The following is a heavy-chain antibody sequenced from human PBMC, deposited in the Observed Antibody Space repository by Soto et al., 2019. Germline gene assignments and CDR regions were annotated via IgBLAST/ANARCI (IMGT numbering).Heavy chain of an antibody. CDR2: IYYSGST. CDR3: ARPSPRYCSGGSCLEFPDAFDI. D-gene: IGHD2-15*01. Sequence: SETLSLTCTVAGGSISSSSYYWGWIRQPPGKGLEWIGSIYYSGSTYYNPSLKSRVTISVDTSKNQFSLKLSSVTAADTAVYYCARPSPRYCSGGSCLEFPDAFDIWGQGTMVT. J-gene: IGHJ3*02. CDR1: GGSISSSSYY. V-gene: IGHV4-39*01.